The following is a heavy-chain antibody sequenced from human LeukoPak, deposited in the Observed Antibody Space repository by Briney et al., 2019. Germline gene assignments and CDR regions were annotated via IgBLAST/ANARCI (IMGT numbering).Heavy chain of an antibody. J-gene: IGHJ6*02. Sequence: GGSLRLSCAASGFTVGSNYMSWARQAPGKWLEWVSMIYAGGSTYYADSVKGRFTISRDNSKNTLYLQMSSLRAEDTAVYYCASGLYGMDVWGQGTTVTVSS. D-gene: IGHD2-21*01. CDR2: IYAGGST. CDR3: ASGLYGMDV. CDR1: GFTVGSNY. V-gene: IGHV3-66*01.